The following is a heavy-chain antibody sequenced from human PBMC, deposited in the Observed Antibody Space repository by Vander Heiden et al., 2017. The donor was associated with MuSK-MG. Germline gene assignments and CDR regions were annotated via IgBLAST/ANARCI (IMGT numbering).Heavy chain of an antibody. J-gene: IGHJ4*02. D-gene: IGHD3-10*01. CDR2: INGDGSST. CDR1: GFPFRSYW. V-gene: IGHV3-74*01. CDR3: ARAVYPHYYGSGLWPLDY. Sequence: EVQLVESGGGLVQPGRSLRLSCAASGFPFRSYWMHWFRPPPGKGLGWVSRINGDGSSTTYADSVKGRFTISRDNAKNTLYLQMNSLRAEDTAVYYCARAVYPHYYGSGLWPLDYWGQGTLVTVSS.